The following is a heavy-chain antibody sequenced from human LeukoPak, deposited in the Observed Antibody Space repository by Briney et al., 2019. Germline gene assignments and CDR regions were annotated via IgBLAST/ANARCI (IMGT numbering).Heavy chain of an antibody. V-gene: IGHV3-48*04. CDR1: GFTFSSYG. CDR2: ISSSGSTI. J-gene: IGHJ6*04. D-gene: IGHD3-10*02. Sequence: GRSLRLSCAASGFTFSSYGMHWVRQAPGKGLEWVSYISSSGSTIYYADSVKGRFTISRDNAKNSLYLQMNRLRAEDTAVYYCAELGITMIGGVWGKGTTVTISS. CDR3: AELGITMIGGV.